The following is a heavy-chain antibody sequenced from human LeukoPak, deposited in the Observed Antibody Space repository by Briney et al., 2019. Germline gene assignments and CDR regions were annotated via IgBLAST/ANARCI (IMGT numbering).Heavy chain of an antibody. J-gene: IGHJ6*03. D-gene: IGHD3-22*01. Sequence: SETLSLTCTVSGGSISSYYWSWIRQPAGKGLEWIGRIYTSGSTNYNPSLKSRVTMSVDTSKNQFSLKLSSVAAADTAVYYCARYVAMIDQERTHYYYYMDVWGKGTTVTVSS. CDR1: GGSISSYY. V-gene: IGHV4-4*07. CDR2: IYTSGST. CDR3: ARYVAMIDQERTHYYYYMDV.